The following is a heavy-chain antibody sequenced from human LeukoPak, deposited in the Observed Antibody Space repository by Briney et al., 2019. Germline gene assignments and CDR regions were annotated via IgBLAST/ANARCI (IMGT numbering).Heavy chain of an antibody. CDR3: AKDPHEYSSSWYFDY. CDR1: GFTFSSYA. D-gene: IGHD6-13*01. CDR2: ISGSGGST. V-gene: IGHV3-23*01. Sequence: GGSLRLSCAASGFTFSSYAMSWVRQAPGKGLEWVSAISGSGGSTYYADSVKGRFTISRDNSKNTLYLQMNSLRAEDTAVYYCAKDPHEYSSSWYFDYWGQGTLVTVSS. J-gene: IGHJ4*02.